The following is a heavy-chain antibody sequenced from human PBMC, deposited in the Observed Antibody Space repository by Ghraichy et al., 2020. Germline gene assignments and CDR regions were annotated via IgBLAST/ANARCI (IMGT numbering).Heavy chain of an antibody. D-gene: IGHD3-3*01. V-gene: IGHV3-7*01. CDR2: ISYDGSER. J-gene: IGHJ4*03. Sequence: GGSLRLSCAASEFTFSRYWMPWVRQAPGKGLEWVSNISYDGSERSYVDSVEGRFIISRDNAKNSLYLQMNSLRDEDTAVYYCARDPRSGYPAVVAHDYWGQGTLVTVSS. CDR3: ARDPRSGYPAVVAHDY. CDR1: EFTFSRYW.